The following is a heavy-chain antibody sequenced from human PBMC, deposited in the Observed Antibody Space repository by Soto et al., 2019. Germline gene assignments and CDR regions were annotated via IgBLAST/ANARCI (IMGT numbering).Heavy chain of an antibody. J-gene: IGHJ6*02. CDR2: IWYDGSNK. D-gene: IGHD3-3*01. CDR3: ARDPRTYYDFWSGQYGMDV. Sequence: GGSLRLSCAASGFTFSSYGMHWVRQAPGKGLEWVAVIWYDGSNKYYADSAKGRFTISRDNSKNTLYLQMNSLRAEDTAVYYCARDPRTYYDFWSGQYGMDVWGQGTTVTVSS. V-gene: IGHV3-33*01. CDR1: GFTFSSYG.